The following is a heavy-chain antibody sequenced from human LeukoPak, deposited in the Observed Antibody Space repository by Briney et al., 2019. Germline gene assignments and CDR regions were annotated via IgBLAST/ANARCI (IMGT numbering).Heavy chain of an antibody. J-gene: IGHJ4*02. CDR2: IYWDNDK. CDR1: GFSLSSVGAG. Sequence: ASGPTLVKPTQTLTLTCTFSGFSLSSVGAGVGWIRQPPGRALEWLALIYWDNDKHYSPSLKSRLTITKDTSKNQVVLTMTNMDPVDTATYYCARRPVVKGVYYFDYWGQGTLVTVSS. V-gene: IGHV2-5*02. CDR3: ARRPVVKGVYYFDY. D-gene: IGHD2-15*01.